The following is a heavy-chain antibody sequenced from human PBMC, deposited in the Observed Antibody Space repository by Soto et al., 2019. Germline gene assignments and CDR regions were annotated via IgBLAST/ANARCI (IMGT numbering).Heavy chain of an antibody. Sequence: QVQLVESGGDVVQPGRSLRLSCAASGFTFSSYAMHWVRQAPGKGLEWVAFISFDGTNKYYADSVKDRFTVSRDNSKKTLFGQLNSLRAEDTAVYYCGRDRRFGNGYSLGFDYWGQGTLVTVSS. D-gene: IGHD3-10*01. CDR3: GRDRRFGNGYSLGFDY. J-gene: IGHJ4*02. V-gene: IGHV3-30-3*01. CDR1: GFTFSSYA. CDR2: ISFDGTNK.